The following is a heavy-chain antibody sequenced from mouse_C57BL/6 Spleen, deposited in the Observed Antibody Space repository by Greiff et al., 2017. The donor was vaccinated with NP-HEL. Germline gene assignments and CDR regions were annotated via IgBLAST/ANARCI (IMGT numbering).Heavy chain of an antibody. J-gene: IGHJ4*01. V-gene: IGHV1-4*01. CDR2: INPSSGYT. CDR1: GYTFTSYT. CDR3: ARGLLGAMDY. Sequence: VQLQQSGAELARPGASVKMSCKASGYTFTSYTMHWVKQRPGQGLEWIGYINPSSGYTKYNQKFKDTATLTADKSSSTASMHMSRLTSEDSAVYYCARGLLGAMDYWGQGTSVTVSS. D-gene: IGHD2-3*01.